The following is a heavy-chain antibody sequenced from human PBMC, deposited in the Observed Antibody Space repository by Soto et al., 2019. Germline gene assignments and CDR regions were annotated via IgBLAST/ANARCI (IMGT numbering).Heavy chain of an antibody. V-gene: IGHV3-23*01. CDR2: ISGRSAVP. CDR1: GLTLRSYA. D-gene: IGHD3-16*01. J-gene: IGHJ5*02. CDR3: AKGGPFTGGFDP. Sequence: EGQLLQSGGDLVQPGGSLRLSCAGSGLTLRSYAMTWIHQTPEKGLEWVSTISGRSAVPSYADFVNGRFTVSRDNSKNTVYLQINSLRPDDTAIYYCAKGGPFTGGFDPWGQGTLVTVSA.